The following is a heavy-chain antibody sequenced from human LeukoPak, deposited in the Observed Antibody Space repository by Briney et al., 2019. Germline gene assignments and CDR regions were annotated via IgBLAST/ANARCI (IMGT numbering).Heavy chain of an antibody. CDR1: GYTFTDYY. D-gene: IGHD3-3*01. Sequence: ASVKVSCKASGYTFTDYYMHWVRQAPGQGLEWMGWINPNSGGTNYAQKFQGRVTMTRDTSISTAYMELSRLRSDDTAVYYCARGARAMENTIFGVVINNWFDPWGQGTLVTVSS. J-gene: IGHJ5*02. CDR2: INPNSGGT. CDR3: ARGARAMENTIFGVVINNWFDP. V-gene: IGHV1-2*02.